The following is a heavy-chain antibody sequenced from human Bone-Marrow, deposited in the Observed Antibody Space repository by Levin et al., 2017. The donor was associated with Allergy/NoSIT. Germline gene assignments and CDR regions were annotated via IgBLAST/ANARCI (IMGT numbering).Heavy chain of an antibody. Sequence: KPGGSLRLSCAASGFTFSNAWMSWVRQAPGKGLEWVGRIKSKTDGGTTDYAAPVKGRFTISRDDSKNTLYLQMNSLKTEDTAVYYCTTDFSGYRPREHHEGNWFDPWGQGTLVTVSS. CDR2: IKSKTDGGTT. V-gene: IGHV3-15*01. CDR1: GFTFSNAW. D-gene: IGHD3-9*01. CDR3: TTDFSGYRPREHHEGNWFDP. J-gene: IGHJ5*02.